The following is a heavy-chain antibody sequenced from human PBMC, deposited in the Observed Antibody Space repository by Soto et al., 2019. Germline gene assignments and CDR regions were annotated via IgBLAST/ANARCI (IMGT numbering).Heavy chain of an antibody. Sequence: QVQLVQSGAEVKKPGASVKVSCKTSGYTFTNYGISWVRQAPGQGLEGMGWISDYNDNTNYAQKLQGRATMTTDTSTSTGYMELRSLRSDDTAVYYCARTRRYSYGYSASYWGQGTLVTVSS. CDR1: GYTFTNYG. J-gene: IGHJ4*02. CDR2: ISDYNDNT. CDR3: ARTRRYSYGYSASY. V-gene: IGHV1-18*01. D-gene: IGHD5-18*01.